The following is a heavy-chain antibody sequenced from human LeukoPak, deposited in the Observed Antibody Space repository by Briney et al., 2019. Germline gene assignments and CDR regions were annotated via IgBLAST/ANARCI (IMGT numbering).Heavy chain of an antibody. J-gene: IGHJ3*02. D-gene: IGHD2-2*01. CDR3: ARTIVPDAFDI. CDR2: IYYSGST. V-gene: IGHV4-59*11. Sequence: SETLSLTCTVSGGSISSHYWSWIRQPPGKGLEWIGYIYYSGSTNYNPSLKSRVTISVDTSKNQFSQKLSSVTAADTAVYYCARTIVPDAFDIWGQGTMVTVSS. CDR1: GGSISSHY.